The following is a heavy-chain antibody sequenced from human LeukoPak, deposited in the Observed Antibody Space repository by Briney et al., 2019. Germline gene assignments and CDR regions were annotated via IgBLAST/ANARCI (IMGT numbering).Heavy chain of an antibody. V-gene: IGHV4-4*07. D-gene: IGHD6-13*01. CDR2: IYTSWST. CDR1: GGSISRYY. Sequence: SETLSLTCTVSGGSISRYYWSWIRQPAGKGLEWIGRIYTSWSTNYNPSLKSRVTMSVDTSKNQFSLKLSSVTAADTAVYYCASGIAAAGQFDYWGQGTLVTVSS. CDR3: ASGIAAAGQFDY. J-gene: IGHJ4*02.